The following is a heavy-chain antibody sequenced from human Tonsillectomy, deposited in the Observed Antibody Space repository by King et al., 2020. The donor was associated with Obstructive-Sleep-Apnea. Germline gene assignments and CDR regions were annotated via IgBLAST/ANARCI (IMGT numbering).Heavy chain of an antibody. D-gene: IGHD4-17*01. V-gene: IGHV5-51*01. Sequence: VQLVESGAEVKKPGESLKISCKGSGYSFTSYWIGWVRQMPGKGLEWMGIIYPGDSDTRYSPSFQGQVTNSADKSISTAYLQWSSLKASDTAMYYCATLSQVLHGDYAGWFDPWGQGTLVTVSS. CDR2: IYPGDSDT. CDR3: ATLSQVLHGDYAGWFDP. J-gene: IGHJ5*02. CDR1: GYSFTSYW.